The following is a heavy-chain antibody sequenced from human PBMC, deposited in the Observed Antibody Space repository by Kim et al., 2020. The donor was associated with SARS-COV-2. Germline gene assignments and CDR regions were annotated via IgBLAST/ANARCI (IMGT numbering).Heavy chain of an antibody. D-gene: IGHD2-15*01. J-gene: IGHJ4*02. Sequence: YYNPSLKSRVTISVDTSKNQFSLKLSSVTAADTAVYYCARGETRGGHVDYWGQGTLVTVSS. V-gene: IGHV4-31*02. CDR3: ARGETRGGHVDY.